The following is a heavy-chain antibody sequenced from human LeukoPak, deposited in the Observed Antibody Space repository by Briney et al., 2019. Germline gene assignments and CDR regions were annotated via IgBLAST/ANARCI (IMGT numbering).Heavy chain of an antibody. CDR3: AREGELGAHSISFDY. CDR2: IYYSGST. V-gene: IGHV4-59*01. J-gene: IGHJ4*02. CDR1: GGSISSYY. Sequence: SETLSLTCTVSGGSISSYYWSWIRQPPGKGLEWIGYIYYSGSTNYNPSLKSRVTISVDTSKNQFSLKLSSVTAADTAVYYCAREGELGAHSISFDYWGQGTLVTVSS. D-gene: IGHD1-26*01.